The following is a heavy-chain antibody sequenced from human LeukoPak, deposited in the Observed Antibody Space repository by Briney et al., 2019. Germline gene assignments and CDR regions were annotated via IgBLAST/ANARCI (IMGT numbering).Heavy chain of an antibody. D-gene: IGHD3-22*01. CDR2: IINDGGGT. CDR1: GVFSYNYG. Sequence: GALRLSCAAPGVFSYNYGPVSVCQAPREGLGWGSPIINDGGGTPYADFLRGRVSASRDNTTNTLFLHMNRLRDAKTAPYICAKGSSGYFFDLWGQGTLVTVSS. V-gene: IGHV3-23*01. J-gene: IGHJ4*02. CDR3: AKGSSGYFFDL.